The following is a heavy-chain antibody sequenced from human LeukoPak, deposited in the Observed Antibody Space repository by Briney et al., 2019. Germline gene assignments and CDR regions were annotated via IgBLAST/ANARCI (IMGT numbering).Heavy chain of an antibody. CDR1: GGSISSYY. D-gene: IGHD2-21*02. V-gene: IGHV4-59*01. Sequence: PSETLSLTCTVSGGSISSYYWSWIRQPPGKGLEWIGYIYYSGSTNYNPSLKSRVTISVDTSKNQFSLKLSSVTAADTAVYYCARVGMVTAILHAFDIWGQGTMVTVSS. CDR2: IYYSGST. CDR3: ARVGMVTAILHAFDI. J-gene: IGHJ3*02.